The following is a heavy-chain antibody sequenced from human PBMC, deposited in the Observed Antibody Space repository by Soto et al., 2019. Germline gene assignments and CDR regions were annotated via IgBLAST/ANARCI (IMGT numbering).Heavy chain of an antibody. J-gene: IGHJ5*02. Sequence: SQALSLTCAISGDSVSSNGAAGNWIRQSPSRGLEWLGRTYYRSKWYNDYAVSVKSRITINPDTSKSQFSLQLNSVTPEDTAVYYCARDKHHHFNRGIGFDTWGQGILVTVS. D-gene: IGHD1-26*01. CDR3: ARDKHHHFNRGIGFDT. V-gene: IGHV6-1*01. CDR1: GDSVSSNGAA. CDR2: TYYRSKWYN.